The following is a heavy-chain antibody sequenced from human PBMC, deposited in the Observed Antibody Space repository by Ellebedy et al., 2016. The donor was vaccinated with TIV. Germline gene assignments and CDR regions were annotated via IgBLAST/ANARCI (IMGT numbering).Heavy chain of an antibody. J-gene: IGHJ1*01. V-gene: IGHV1-18*01. CDR2: ISADGGNT. D-gene: IGHD1-1*01. CDR1: GYSFTNHG. Sequence: AASVKVSCKASGYSFTNHGISWARQAPGQGLEWMGWISADGGNTNYAQNVQGRVTMTTDKSTSTAYMELRSLRPDDTAVYYCARSRTDRSTFFHHWGQGTLVTVSS. CDR3: ARSRTDRSTFFHH.